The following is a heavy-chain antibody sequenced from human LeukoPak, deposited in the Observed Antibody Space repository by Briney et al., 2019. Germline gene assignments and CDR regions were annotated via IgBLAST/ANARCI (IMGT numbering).Heavy chain of an antibody. Sequence: SVKVSCKASGGTFSSYAISWVRQAPGQGLEWMGGIIPIFGTANYAQKFQGRVTITADESTSTAYMELSSLRSEDTAVYYCARDYYDSSGYYYYFDYWGQGTLVTVSS. D-gene: IGHD3-22*01. CDR1: GGTFSSYA. CDR2: IIPIFGTA. CDR3: ARDYYDSSGYYYYFDY. V-gene: IGHV1-69*13. J-gene: IGHJ4*02.